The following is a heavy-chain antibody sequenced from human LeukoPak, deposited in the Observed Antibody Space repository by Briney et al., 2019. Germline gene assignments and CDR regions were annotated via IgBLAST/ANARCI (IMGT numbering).Heavy chain of an antibody. D-gene: IGHD4-17*01. CDR3: ARNNYGDYPPGY. J-gene: IGHJ4*02. CDR2: INPSGGST. CDR1: GYTFTSYY. Sequence: ASVKVSCKASGYTFTSYYMHWVRQAPGQGLEWMGIINPSGGSTSYAQKFQGRVTMARDTSTSTVYMELSSLRSEDTAVYYCARNNYGDYPPGYWGQGTLVTVSS. V-gene: IGHV1-46*01.